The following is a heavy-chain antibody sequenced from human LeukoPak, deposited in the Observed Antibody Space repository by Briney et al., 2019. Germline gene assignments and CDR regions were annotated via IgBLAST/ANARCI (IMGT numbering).Heavy chain of an antibody. CDR3: ARRTTVTYYYYYYYMDV. D-gene: IGHD4-17*01. CDR2: IYHSGNT. Sequence: SETLSLTCTVSAYSISSGYYWGWIRQPPGKGLEWIGSIYHSGNTYYNPSLKSRVTISVDTSKNQFSLKLSSVTAADTAVYYCARRTTVTYYYYYYYMDVWGKGTTVTVSS. V-gene: IGHV4-38-2*02. J-gene: IGHJ6*03. CDR1: AYSISSGYY.